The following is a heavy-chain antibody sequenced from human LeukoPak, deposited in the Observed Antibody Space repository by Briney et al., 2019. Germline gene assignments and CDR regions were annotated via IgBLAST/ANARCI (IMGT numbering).Heavy chain of an antibody. J-gene: IGHJ4*02. D-gene: IGHD6-13*01. V-gene: IGHV1-69*05. CDR3: ARDQGLTSSWWL. CDR1: GGTFSSYA. Sequence: SVKVSCKASGGTFSSYAISWVRQAPGQGLEWMGRIIPIFGTANYAQKFQGRVTITTDESTSTAYMELSSLRSEDTAVYYCARDQGLTSSWWLWGQGTLVSVSS. CDR2: IIPIFGTA.